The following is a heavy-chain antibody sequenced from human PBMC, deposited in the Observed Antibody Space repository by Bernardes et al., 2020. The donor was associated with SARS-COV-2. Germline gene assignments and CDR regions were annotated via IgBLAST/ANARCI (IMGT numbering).Heavy chain of an antibody. CDR2: IYNDGRT. Sequence: GGSLRLSCAASGFTVSRDYMNWVRQAPGEGLEWVSVIYNDGRTYYADSVKGRFTISRDDSKNILYLQMRSLGAEDTAVYFCARGPPGGPPRDIHFKSWGQGTLVTVSS. J-gene: IGHJ4*02. V-gene: IGHV3-53*01. CDR3: ARGPPGGPPRDIHFKS. CDR1: GFTVSRDY.